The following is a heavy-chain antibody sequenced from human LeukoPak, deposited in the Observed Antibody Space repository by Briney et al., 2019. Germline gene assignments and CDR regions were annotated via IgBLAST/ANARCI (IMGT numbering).Heavy chain of an antibody. V-gene: IGHV3-15*01. CDR3: TTVFDINGPN. D-gene: IGHD1-14*01. CDR1: GFTFSNAW. Sequence: PGGSLRLSCAASGFTFSNAWMSWVRQAPGKGLEWVGRMKSKTDGGTTDYAAPVKGRFTISRDDSKNTLFLQMNSLKTEDTAVYYCTTVFDINGPNWGQGTLVTVSS. J-gene: IGHJ4*02. CDR2: MKSKTDGGTT.